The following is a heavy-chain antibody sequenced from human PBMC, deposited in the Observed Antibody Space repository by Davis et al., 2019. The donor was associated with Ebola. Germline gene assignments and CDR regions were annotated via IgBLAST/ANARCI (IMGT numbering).Heavy chain of an antibody. V-gene: IGHV3-30*18. J-gene: IGHJ6*02. CDR3: AKDRADIVVVPAAIKYAPARNYYYYYGMDV. D-gene: IGHD2-2*01. Sequence: GESLKISCAASGFTFSSYGMHWVRQAPGKGLEWVAVISYDGSNKYYADSVKGRFTISRDNSKNTLYLQMNSLRAEDTAVYYCAKDRADIVVVPAAIKYAPARNYYYYYGMDVWGQGTTVTVSS. CDR1: GFTFSSYG. CDR2: ISYDGSNK.